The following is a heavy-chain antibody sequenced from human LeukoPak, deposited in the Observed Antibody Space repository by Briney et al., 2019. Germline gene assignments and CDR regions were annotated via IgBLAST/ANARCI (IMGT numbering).Heavy chain of an antibody. V-gene: IGHV4-31*03. CDR2: IYYSGTT. CDR3: ARGDGSGYYLDS. Sequence: PSQTLSLTCTVSGDSIISGGYYWTWIRQRPGEGLEWIGYIYYSGTTYYNPSLKGRVAMSVDTSENQFSLKVKSVTAADTAVYYCARGDGSGYYLDSWGQGTLVTVSS. CDR1: GDSIISGGYY. J-gene: IGHJ4*02. D-gene: IGHD3-10*01.